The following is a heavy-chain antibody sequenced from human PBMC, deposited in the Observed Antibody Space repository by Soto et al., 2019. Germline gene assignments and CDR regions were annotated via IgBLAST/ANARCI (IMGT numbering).Heavy chain of an antibody. V-gene: IGHV6-1*01. CDR3: ARDSSYSRYYFDY. Sequence: SPTLSLTCAISGDSVSSNSAGWDWIRQSPSRGLEWLGRTYYRSKWYNDYAVSVKSRITINPDTSKNQFSLQLNSVTPEDTAVYYCARDSSYSRYYFDYWGQGTLVTVSS. D-gene: IGHD5-18*01. J-gene: IGHJ4*02. CDR2: TYYRSKWYN. CDR1: GDSVSSNSAG.